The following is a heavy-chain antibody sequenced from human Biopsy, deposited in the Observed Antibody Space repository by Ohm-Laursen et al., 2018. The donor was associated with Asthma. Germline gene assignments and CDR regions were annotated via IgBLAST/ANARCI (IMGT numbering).Heavy chain of an antibody. CDR1: DYIFRRYY. CDR2: ISVHNGDT. CDR3: GLREGGDQHTMVTLYS. V-gene: IGHV1-18*01. J-gene: IGHJ4*02. D-gene: IGHD3-10*01. Sequence: GASVKVSCKASDYIFRRYYISRVRQAPGQGLEWMGWISVHNGDTKYAQKFQGRVSLTTDTSTGTSYMDLRSLRSDDSAVYFCGLREGGDQHTMVTLYSWGQGTLVTVSS.